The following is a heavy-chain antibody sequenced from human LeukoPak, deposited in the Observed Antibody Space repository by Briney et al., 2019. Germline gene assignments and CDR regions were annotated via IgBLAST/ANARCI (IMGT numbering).Heavy chain of an antibody. V-gene: IGHV3-21*06. D-gene: IGHD4-17*01. CDR1: GFTFSSYS. Sequence: GGSLRLSCAASGFTFSSYSMNWDRQAPGKGLDWVSSISSSSSSISYADSMKGRFTISRDNVKNLLFLQMNSLRAEDTAIYYCARDRKGRTYGDPYWFFDLWGRGTLVSVSS. CDR3: ARDRKGRTYGDPYWFFDL. J-gene: IGHJ2*01. CDR2: ISSSSSSI.